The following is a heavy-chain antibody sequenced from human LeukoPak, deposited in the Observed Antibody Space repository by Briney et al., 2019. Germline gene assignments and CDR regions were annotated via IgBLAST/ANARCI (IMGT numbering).Heavy chain of an antibody. CDR3: AKASSYLRGMDV. D-gene: IGHD5-12*01. J-gene: IGHJ6*02. V-gene: IGHV3-23*01. Sequence: GGSLRLSCVVSGFTFSNYPMSWVRQAPGKGLEWVSVISESGEVTHYADSMKGRFTISRDNTKNTLNLQMNSLRAEDTAIYYCAKASSYLRGMDVWGQGTTVTVSS. CDR2: ISESGEVT. CDR1: GFTFSNYP.